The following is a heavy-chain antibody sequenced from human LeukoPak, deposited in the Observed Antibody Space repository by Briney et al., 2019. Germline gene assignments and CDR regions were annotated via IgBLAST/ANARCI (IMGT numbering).Heavy chain of an antibody. CDR2: IKQDGSEK. CDR1: GFTFSSYW. J-gene: IGHJ4*02. D-gene: IGHD3-22*01. CDR3: ARAPTYSYDSAFDY. Sequence: GGSLRLSCAASGFTFSSYWMSWVRQAPGKGLEWVANIKQDGSEKYYVDSVKGRFTISRDSAKNSLYLQMNSLRAEDTAVYYCARAPTYSYDSAFDYWGQGTLVTVSS. V-gene: IGHV3-7*01.